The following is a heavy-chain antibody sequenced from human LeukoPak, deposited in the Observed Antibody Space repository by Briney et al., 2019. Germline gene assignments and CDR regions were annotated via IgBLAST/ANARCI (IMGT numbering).Heavy chain of an antibody. D-gene: IGHD4/OR15-4a*01. CDR1: GASISSGGYY. J-gene: IGHJ4*02. CDR3: ARDAKSEFLDY. Sequence: SETLSLTCTVSGASISSGGYYWTWIRQHPGKGLEWIGYIHCSGSTYYNPSLKSLKSRVTISVDTSKSQFSLKLSSVTAADTAVYYCARDAKSEFLDYWGQGTLVIVSS. V-gene: IGHV4-31*03. CDR2: IHCSGST.